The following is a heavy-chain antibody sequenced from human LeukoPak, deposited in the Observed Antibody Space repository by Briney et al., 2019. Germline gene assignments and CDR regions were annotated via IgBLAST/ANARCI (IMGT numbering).Heavy chain of an antibody. CDR2: IKQDGSEK. CDR3: AKDHSRNYYDSSGYKAPMDI. Sequence: GGSLRLSCVASGFTFSSRDWMTWVRQAPGKGLEWVANIKQDGSEKNYVDSVKGRFTISRDNSKNTLYLQMNSLRAEDTAVYYCAKDHSRNYYDSSGYKAPMDIWGQGTMVTVSS. D-gene: IGHD3-22*01. J-gene: IGHJ3*02. V-gene: IGHV3-7*03. CDR1: GFTFSSRDW.